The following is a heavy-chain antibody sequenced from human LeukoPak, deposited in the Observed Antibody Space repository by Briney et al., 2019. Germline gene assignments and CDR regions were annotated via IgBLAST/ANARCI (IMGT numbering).Heavy chain of an antibody. D-gene: IGHD3-10*01. V-gene: IGHV3-23*01. CDR3: ARNVGRMVRGVKDY. CDR1: GFTFSSYA. Sequence: GGSLRLSCAASGFTFSSYAMSWVRQAPGKGLEWVSAISGSGGSTYYADSVKGRFTISRDNSKNTLYLQMNSLRAEDTAVYYCARNVGRMVRGVKDYWGQGTLVTVSS. J-gene: IGHJ4*02. CDR2: ISGSGGST.